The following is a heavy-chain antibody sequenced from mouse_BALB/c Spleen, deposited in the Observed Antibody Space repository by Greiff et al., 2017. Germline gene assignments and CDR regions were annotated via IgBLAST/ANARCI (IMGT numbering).Heavy chain of an antibody. Sequence: EVQLVESGGGLVQPGGSRKLSCAASGFTFSSFGMHWVRQAPEKGLEWVAYISSGSSTIYYADTVKGRFTISRDNPKNTLFLQMTSLRSEDTAMYYCARSFYGNYLDYWGQGTTLTVSS. V-gene: IGHV5-17*02. J-gene: IGHJ2*01. CDR1: GFTFSSFG. D-gene: IGHD2-10*01. CDR2: ISSGSSTI. CDR3: ARSFYGNYLDY.